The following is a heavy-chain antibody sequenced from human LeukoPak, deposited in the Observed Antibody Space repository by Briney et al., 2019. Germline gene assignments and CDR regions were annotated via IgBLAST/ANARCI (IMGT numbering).Heavy chain of an antibody. CDR1: GYTFTSYD. Sequence: ASVKVSCKASGYTFTSYDIHWVRQATGQGLEWMGRMNPNNGNTGYAQKFQGRVTMTRNTSISTAYMELSSLRSEDTAVYYCARVVDTANYYFDYWGQGTLVTVSS. V-gene: IGHV1-8*01. CDR2: MNPNNGNT. D-gene: IGHD5-18*01. J-gene: IGHJ4*02. CDR3: ARVVDTANYYFDY.